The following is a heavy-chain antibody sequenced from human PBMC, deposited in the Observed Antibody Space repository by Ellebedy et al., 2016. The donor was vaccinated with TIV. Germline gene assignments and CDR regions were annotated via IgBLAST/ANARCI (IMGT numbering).Heavy chain of an antibody. CDR3: AKDSRPHCSGGSCYSSTKYFQH. Sequence: PGGSLRLSCAASGFTFNTYALTWVRQAPGKGLEWVSDINEGGDGTYYADSVKGRFIISRDNSKNTLFLQMKSLRAEDTATYYCAKDSRPHCSGGSCYSSTKYFQHWGQGTLVTVSS. D-gene: IGHD2-15*01. J-gene: IGHJ1*01. CDR2: INEGGDGT. CDR1: GFTFNTYA. V-gene: IGHV3-23*01.